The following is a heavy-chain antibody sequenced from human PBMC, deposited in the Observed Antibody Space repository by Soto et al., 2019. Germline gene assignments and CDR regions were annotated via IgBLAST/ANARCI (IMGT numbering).Heavy chain of an antibody. Sequence: ETLSLTCAVYGGSFSGYYWSWIRQPPGKGLEWIGEINHSGSTNYNPSLKSRVTISVDTSKNQFSLKLSSVTAADTAVYYCARDRITMVRGALGYYYGMDVWGQGTTVTVSS. CDR1: GGSFSGYY. CDR2: INHSGST. D-gene: IGHD3-10*01. J-gene: IGHJ6*02. CDR3: ARDRITMVRGALGYYYGMDV. V-gene: IGHV4-34*01.